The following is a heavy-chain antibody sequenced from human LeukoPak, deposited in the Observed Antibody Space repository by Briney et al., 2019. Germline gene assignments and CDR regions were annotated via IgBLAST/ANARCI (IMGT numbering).Heavy chain of an antibody. CDR2: INTNTGNP. J-gene: IGHJ6*03. Sequence: GASVKVSCKASGYTFRSYGLNWVRQAPGQGLEWMGWINTNTGNPTYAQGFTGRFVFSLDTSVSTAYLQISSLKAEDTAVYYCARAMPTTNSNLRYFDWRTGGGRSYYYFYMDVWGKGTTVTVSS. D-gene: IGHD3-9*01. CDR3: ARAMPTTNSNLRYFDWRTGGGRSYYYFYMDV. CDR1: GYTFRSYG. V-gene: IGHV7-4-1*02.